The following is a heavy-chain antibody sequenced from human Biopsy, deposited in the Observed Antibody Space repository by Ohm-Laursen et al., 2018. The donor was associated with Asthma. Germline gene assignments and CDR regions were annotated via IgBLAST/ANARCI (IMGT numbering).Heavy chain of an antibody. J-gene: IGHJ4*02. D-gene: IGHD1-26*01. CDR2: ISLNTGDA. CDR1: GFPFTAYY. Sequence: ASVKVSCKTSGFPFTAYYIHWVRQAPGQGLEWMGWISLNTGDANLAQKFRGWVTMTRDTSISTAYLVLSGLKSHDTAVYYCARAPYSDAIDSWGQGTLVAVS. CDR3: ARAPYSDAIDS. V-gene: IGHV1-2*04.